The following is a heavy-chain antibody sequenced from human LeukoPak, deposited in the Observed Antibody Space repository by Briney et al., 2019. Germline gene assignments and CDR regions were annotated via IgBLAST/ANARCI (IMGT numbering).Heavy chain of an antibody. CDR3: ARRINIAAGPYDY. CDR2: INHSGST. J-gene: IGHJ4*02. V-gene: IGHV4-34*01. CDR1: GGSFSGYY. D-gene: IGHD6-13*01. Sequence: SETLSLTCAVYGGSFSGYYWSWIRQPPGKGLEWIGEINHSGSTNYNPSLKSRVTISVDTSKNQFSLKLSSVTAADTAVYYCARRINIAAGPYDYWGQGTLVTVSS.